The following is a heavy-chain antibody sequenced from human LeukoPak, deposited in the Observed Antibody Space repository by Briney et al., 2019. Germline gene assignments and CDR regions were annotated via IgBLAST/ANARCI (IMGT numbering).Heavy chain of an antibody. J-gene: IGHJ5*02. CDR1: GFTFSSYW. Sequence: GGSLRLSCAASGFTFSSYWMHWVRQVSGKGLVWVSRISGDGTSTTYADSVEGRFTISRDNAKNTLYLQMNSLRAEDTAVYYCAREFSSRSFGPWGQGTPVTVSS. CDR3: AREFSSRSFGP. CDR2: ISGDGTST. D-gene: IGHD6-13*01. V-gene: IGHV3-74*01.